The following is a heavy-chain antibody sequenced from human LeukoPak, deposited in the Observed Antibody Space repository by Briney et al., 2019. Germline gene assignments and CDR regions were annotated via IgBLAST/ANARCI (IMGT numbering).Heavy chain of an antibody. V-gene: IGHV3-30-3*01. CDR3: ARDLDSSSWYSGAFDI. Sequence: GGSLRLSCADSGFTFSSYAMHWVRQAPGKGVEWVAVISYDGSNKYYADSVKGRFTISRDNSKNTLYLQMNSLRAEDTAVYYCARDLDSSSWYSGAFDIWGQGTMVTVSS. D-gene: IGHD6-13*01. J-gene: IGHJ3*02. CDR2: ISYDGSNK. CDR1: GFTFSSYA.